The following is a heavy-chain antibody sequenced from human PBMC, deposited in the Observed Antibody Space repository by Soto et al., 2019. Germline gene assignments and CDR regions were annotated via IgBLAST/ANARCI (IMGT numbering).Heavy chain of an antibody. Sequence: PSETLSLTCAVSGGSISSGGYSWSWIRQPPGKGLEWIGYMYHSGSTYYNPSLKSRVTISIDRSKNQFSLKLSSVTAADTAVYYCARGGATRVYCSGDSCHQFDSWGQRTLVPVS. D-gene: IGHD2-15*01. CDR2: MYHSGST. V-gene: IGHV4-30-2*01. J-gene: IGHJ4*01. CDR3: ARGGATRVYCSGDSCHQFDS. CDR1: GGSISSGGYS.